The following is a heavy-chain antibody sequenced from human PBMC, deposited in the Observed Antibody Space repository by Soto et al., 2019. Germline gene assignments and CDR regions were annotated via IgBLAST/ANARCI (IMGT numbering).Heavy chain of an antibody. CDR2: ISYDGSNK. CDR1: GFTFSSYA. D-gene: IGHD3-10*01. CDR3: ARVPHSPVLLSGHFDY. J-gene: IGHJ4*02. Sequence: ASVGGVVQPGRSLRLSCAASGFTFSSYAMHWVRQAPGKGLEWVAVISYDGSNKYYADSVKGRFTISRDNSKNTLYLQMNSLRAEDTAVYYCARVPHSPVLLSGHFDYWGQGTLVTVSS. V-gene: IGHV3-30-3*01.